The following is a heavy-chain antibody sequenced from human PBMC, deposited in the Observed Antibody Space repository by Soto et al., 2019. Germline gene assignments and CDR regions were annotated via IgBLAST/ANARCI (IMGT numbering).Heavy chain of an antibody. D-gene: IGHD1-7*01. V-gene: IGHV3-30-3*01. CDR1: GFTFSSYA. J-gene: IGHJ6*02. CDR3: ARDTVSDNWNYGWVYYYYGMDV. CDR2: ISYDGSNK. Sequence: GGSLRLSCAASGFTFSSYAMHWVRQAPGKGLEWVAVISYDGSNKYYADSVKGRFTISRDNSKNTLYLQMNSLRAEDTAVYYCARDTVSDNWNYGWVYYYYGMDVWGQGTTVTVSS.